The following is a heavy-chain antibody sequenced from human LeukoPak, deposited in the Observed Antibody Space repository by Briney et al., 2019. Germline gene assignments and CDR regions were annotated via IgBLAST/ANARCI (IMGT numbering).Heavy chain of an antibody. CDR1: GGTFSSYA. D-gene: IGHD1-26*01. CDR3: ARGMYSGSYFRYEF. V-gene: IGHV1-69*06. Sequence: ASVKVSCKASGGTFSSYAISWVRQAPGQGLEWMGGIIPIFGTANYAQKFQGRVTITADKSTSTAYMELRSLRSDDTAIYYCARGMYSGSYFRYEFWGQGTVVTVSS. J-gene: IGHJ4*02. CDR2: IIPIFGTA.